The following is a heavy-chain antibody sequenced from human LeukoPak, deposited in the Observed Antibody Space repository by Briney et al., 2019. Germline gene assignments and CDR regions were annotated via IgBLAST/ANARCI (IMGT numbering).Heavy chain of an antibody. CDR2: INVKSGAT. V-gene: IGHV1-2*06. J-gene: IGHJ4*02. D-gene: IGHD6-19*01. CDR1: GYTFIDYY. Sequence: ASVKVSCKASGYTFIDYYFNWVRQAPGQGPEWMGRINVKSGATDYAQKFQGRVTVTRDTSISTAYMELSSLRSDDAAVYYCARVGRESSTGWLDYWGQGTLVTVSS. CDR3: ARVGRESSTGWLDY.